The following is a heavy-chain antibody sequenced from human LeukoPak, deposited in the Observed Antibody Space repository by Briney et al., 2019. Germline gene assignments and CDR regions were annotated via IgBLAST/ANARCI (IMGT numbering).Heavy chain of an antibody. J-gene: IGHJ4*02. D-gene: IGHD5-18*01. V-gene: IGHV4-39*01. CDR1: GGSISSSSDY. CDR2: IYYSGST. Sequence: SETLSLTCTVSGGSISSSSDYWGWIRQPPGKGLEWIGSIYYSGSTYYNPSLKSRVTISVDTSKNQFSLKLSSVTAADTAVYHCARRRRGYSDFWGQGTLVTVSS. CDR3: ARRRRGYSDF.